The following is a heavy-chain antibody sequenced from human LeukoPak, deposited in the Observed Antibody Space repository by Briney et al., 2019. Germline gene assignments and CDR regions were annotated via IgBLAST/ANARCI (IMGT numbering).Heavy chain of an antibody. CDR2: IYPGDSDT. D-gene: IGHD2-15*01. J-gene: IGHJ4*02. CDR3: ARPRVAATPYYFDN. V-gene: IGHV5-51*01. CDR1: GDTFTSYW. Sequence: GESLKISCKGSGDTFTSYWIGWVRQMPGKGLEWMGIIYPGDSDTRYSLSFQGQVTISVDKSINTAYLQWSSLKASDTAMYYCARPRVAATPYYFDNWGQGTLVTVST.